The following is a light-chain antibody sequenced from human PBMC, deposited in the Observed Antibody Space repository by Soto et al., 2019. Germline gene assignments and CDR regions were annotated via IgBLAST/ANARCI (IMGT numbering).Light chain of an antibody. CDR2: AAS. V-gene: IGKV1-8*01. CDR1: QGISSY. J-gene: IGKJ1*01. Sequence: IRMTKNTSSFSASTGDRVTITCRASQGISSYLAWYQQKPGKAPKLLIYAASTLQSGVPSRFSGSGSGTDFTLTISCLQSEDFATYYCQQYYSYPRTFGQGTKVEIK. CDR3: QQYYSYPRT.